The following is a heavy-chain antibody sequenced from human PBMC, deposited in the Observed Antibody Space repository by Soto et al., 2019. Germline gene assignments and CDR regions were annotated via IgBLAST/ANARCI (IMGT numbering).Heavy chain of an antibody. V-gene: IGHV3-23*01. D-gene: IGHD3-10*01. CDR2: ISGSGGST. CDR1: GFTFSSYA. CDR3: ARDFAAGEGISYYYGMDV. J-gene: IGHJ6*02. Sequence: PGGSLRLSCAASGFTFSSYAMSWVRQAPGKGLEWVSAISGSGGSTYYADSVKGRFTISRDNSKNTLYLQMNSLRAEDMAVYYCARDFAAGEGISYYYGMDVWGQGTTVTVSS.